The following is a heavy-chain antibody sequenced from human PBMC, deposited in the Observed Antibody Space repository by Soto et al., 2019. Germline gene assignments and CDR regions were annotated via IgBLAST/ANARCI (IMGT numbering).Heavy chain of an antibody. J-gene: IGHJ4*02. CDR2: IIPIFGTA. V-gene: IGHV1-69*01. CDR3: ARLGYCSGGSCSPPEDY. Sequence: QVQLVQSGAEVKKPGSSVKVSCKASGGTFSSYAIIWVRQAPGQGLEWMGGIIPIFGTANYAQKFQGRVTITGDESTNRAYMELRSLRSEDTAVYYCARLGYCSGGSCSPPEDYWGQGTLVTVSS. D-gene: IGHD2-15*01. CDR1: GGTFSSYA.